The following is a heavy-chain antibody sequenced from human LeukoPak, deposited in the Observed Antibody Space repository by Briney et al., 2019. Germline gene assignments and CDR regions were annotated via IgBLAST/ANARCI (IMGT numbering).Heavy chain of an antibody. D-gene: IGHD1-14*01. V-gene: IGHV5-51*01. Sequence: GESLKISCKGFGYTFNLYWIGWVRQMPGKGLEWMGIIYPGDSDTIYSPSFQGQVTISADKSINTAYLQWSSLKASDTAMYYCVRQSGFSGRDYYYYFYMDVWGKGTTVTVS. CDR3: VRQSGFSGRDYYYYFYMDV. CDR1: GYTFNLYW. CDR2: IYPGDSDT. J-gene: IGHJ6*03.